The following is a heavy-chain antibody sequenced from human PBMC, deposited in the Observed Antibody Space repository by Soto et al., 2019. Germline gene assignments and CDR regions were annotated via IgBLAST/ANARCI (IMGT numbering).Heavy chain of an antibody. Sequence: EVQLVESGGGLVQPGGSLRLSCAASGLTVSSNYMSWVRQAPGKGLEWVSVMYSGGSTYYADSVKGRFIISRDNYKNTVYLQMDSVRVEDTAVYYCARDSSLHQPLFYGMDVWGQGTMVTVSS. V-gene: IGHV3-66*01. D-gene: IGHD2-2*01. J-gene: IGHJ6*02. CDR1: GLTVSSNY. CDR3: ARDSSLHQPLFYGMDV. CDR2: MYSGGST.